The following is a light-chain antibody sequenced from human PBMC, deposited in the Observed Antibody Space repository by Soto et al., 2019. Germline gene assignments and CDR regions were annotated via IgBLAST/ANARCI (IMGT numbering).Light chain of an antibody. CDR2: GAS. J-gene: IGKJ2*01. CDR1: QSVASN. V-gene: IGKV3-15*01. Sequence: EIVMTQSPASLSVSPGDGATLSCRASQSVASNVAWYQQKPGQGPRLLIHGASTRAVGVPARFSGSGSGTDFTLTISSPQSEDFAVYYCQQYHTWPPQYTFGQGTKLQIK. CDR3: QQYHTWPPQYT.